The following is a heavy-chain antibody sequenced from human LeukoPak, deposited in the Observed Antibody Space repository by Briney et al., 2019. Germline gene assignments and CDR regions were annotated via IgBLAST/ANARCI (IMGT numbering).Heavy chain of an antibody. CDR3: AKYKFGSDYFSN. V-gene: IGHV4-4*07. J-gene: IGHJ4*02. CDR1: GDSISGYY. CDR2: IYTSGST. D-gene: IGHD2/OR15-2a*01. Sequence: SETLSLTCTVSGDSISGYYWSWIRQPARKGLEWIGRIYTSGSTKYNPSFQGRVTMSLDTSKNQFSLRLSSVTAADTAIYYCAKYKFGSDYFSNWGQGTLVTVSS.